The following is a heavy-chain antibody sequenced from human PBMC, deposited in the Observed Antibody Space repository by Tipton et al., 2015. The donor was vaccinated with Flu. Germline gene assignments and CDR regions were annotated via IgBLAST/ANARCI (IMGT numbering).Heavy chain of an antibody. CDR1: GFNFDDYG. V-gene: IGHV3-9*01. D-gene: IGHD5-24*01. Sequence: RSLRLSCVGFGFNFDDYGMHWVRQNPGQGLEWVAGITWSSNGVAYAESVKGRFTISRDNAKNTLYLQMNSLRPGDTAFYYCARASRGGNYFLSSIDSWGQGTLVTVSA. CDR3: ARASRGGNYFLSSIDS. CDR2: ITWSSNGV. J-gene: IGHJ4*02.